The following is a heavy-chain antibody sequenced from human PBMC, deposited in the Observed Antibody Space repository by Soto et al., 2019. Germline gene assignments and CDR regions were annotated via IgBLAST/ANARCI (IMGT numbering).Heavy chain of an antibody. Sequence: QVQLQESGPGLVKPSQTLSLTCTVSGGSISSGDYYWTWIRQPPGKGLEWIGYIYSSGSTYYNPSLKSRVTISVDTSKNQFSLKLSSVTAADTAVYYCARSRAYYYDSSGLLFDYWGQGTLVTVSS. J-gene: IGHJ4*02. V-gene: IGHV4-30-4*01. CDR3: ARSRAYYYDSSGLLFDY. CDR1: GGSISSGDYY. CDR2: IYSSGST. D-gene: IGHD3-22*01.